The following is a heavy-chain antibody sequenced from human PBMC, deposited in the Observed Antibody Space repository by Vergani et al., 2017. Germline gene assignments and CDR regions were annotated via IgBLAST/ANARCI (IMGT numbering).Heavy chain of an antibody. J-gene: IGHJ4*02. CDR1: GFTFDDYA. CDR3: ARGGIGYSSSWYPYYFDY. Sequence: EVQLVESGGGLVQPGRSLRLSCAASGFTFDDYAMHWVRQAPGKGLEWVSGISWNSGSIGYADSVMGRFTISRDNAKNSLYLQMNSLRAEDTAVYYCARGGIGYSSSWYPYYFDYWGQGTLVTVSS. D-gene: IGHD6-13*01. V-gene: IGHV3-9*01. CDR2: ISWNSGSI.